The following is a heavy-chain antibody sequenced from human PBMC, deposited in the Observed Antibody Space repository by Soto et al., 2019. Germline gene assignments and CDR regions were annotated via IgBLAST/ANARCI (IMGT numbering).Heavy chain of an antibody. CDR3: ARDRGAFWTAYYSEVGY. J-gene: IGHJ4*02. CDR1: GYTFTSYY. V-gene: IGHV1-46*01. Sequence: QVQLVQSGAEVKKPGASVKVSCKASGYTFTSYYMHWVRQAPGQGLEWMGIINPSGGSTRSAQKFQAKVPMTRDTSTSTVYMELSSLRSEDTAVYYCARDRGAFWTAYYSEVGYWGQGTLVTVSS. D-gene: IGHD3-3*01. CDR2: INPSGGST.